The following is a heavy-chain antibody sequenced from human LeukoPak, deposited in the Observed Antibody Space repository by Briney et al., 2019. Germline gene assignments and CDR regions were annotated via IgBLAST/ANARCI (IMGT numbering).Heavy chain of an antibody. CDR2: FDPEDGET. CDR3: ATVGGTLPDDYYYYGMDV. CDR1: GYTLTESS. D-gene: IGHD1-14*01. V-gene: IGHV1-24*01. J-gene: IGHJ6*02. Sequence: GASVKVSCKVSGYTLTESSMHWVRQAPGKGLEWMGDFDPEDGETIYAQKFQGRVTMTEDTSTDTAYMELSSLRSEDTAVYYCATVGGTLPDDYYYYGMDVWGQGTTVTVSS.